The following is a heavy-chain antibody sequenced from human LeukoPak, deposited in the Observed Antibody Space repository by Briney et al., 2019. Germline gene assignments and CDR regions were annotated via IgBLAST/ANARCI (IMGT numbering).Heavy chain of an antibody. J-gene: IGHJ3*02. D-gene: IGHD2-2*01. CDR1: GGTFSSYA. V-gene: IGHV1-69*01. CDR3: ARPLGYCSSTSCPHDAFDI. CDR2: IIPIFGTA. Sequence: SVKVSCKASGGTFSSYAISWVRQAPGQGLEWMGGIIPIFGTANYAQKFQGRVTITADESTSTAYMELSNLRSEDTAVYYCARPLGYCSSTSCPHDAFDIWGQGTMVTVSS.